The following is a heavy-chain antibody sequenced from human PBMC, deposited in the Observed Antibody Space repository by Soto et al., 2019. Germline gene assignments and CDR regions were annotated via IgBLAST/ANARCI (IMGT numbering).Heavy chain of an antibody. J-gene: IGHJ4*02. Sequence: SSETLSLTCTVSGDSLSSSDYYWGWIRQPPGKGLEWIGTIYHSGTTYYNPSLESRLTMSIDTSKNQFSLKLTSVIAADSAVYFCAGRPPPASKIFDYWGQGTLVTVSS. CDR2: IYHSGTT. V-gene: IGHV4-39*01. CDR3: AGRPPPASKIFDY. D-gene: IGHD2-2*01. CDR1: GDSLSSSDYY.